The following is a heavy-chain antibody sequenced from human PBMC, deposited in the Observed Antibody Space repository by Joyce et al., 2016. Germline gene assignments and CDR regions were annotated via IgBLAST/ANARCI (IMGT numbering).Heavy chain of an antibody. CDR2: INHKGST. Sequence: QVHLQQSGAGLLKPSETLSLTCAVYGASFSHYYWSWIRQAPGKGLVWIGEINHKGSTTYNPSLNSRVTISADTSKSQFSLKLNSVTAADTAVYYCARGRPGDYYDAVNWFDPWGQGILVTVSS. V-gene: IGHV4-34*01. J-gene: IGHJ5*02. CDR1: GASFSHYY. CDR3: ARGRPGDYYDAVNWFDP. D-gene: IGHD3-22*01.